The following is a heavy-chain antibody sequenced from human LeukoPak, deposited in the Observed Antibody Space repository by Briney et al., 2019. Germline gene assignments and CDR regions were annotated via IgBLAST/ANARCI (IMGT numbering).Heavy chain of an antibody. D-gene: IGHD1-14*01. CDR1: GGSISSYY. J-gene: IGHJ5*02. CDR2: IYYSGST. V-gene: IGHV4-59*01. CDR3: ARNPGDWFDP. Sequence: SETLSLTXTVSGGSISSYYWSWIRQPPGKGLEWIGYIYYSGSTNYNPSLKSRVTISVDTSKNQFSLKLSSVTAADTAVYYCARNPGDWFDPWGQGTLVTVSS.